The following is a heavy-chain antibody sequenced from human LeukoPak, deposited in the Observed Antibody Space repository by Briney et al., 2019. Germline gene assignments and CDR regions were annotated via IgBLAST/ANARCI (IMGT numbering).Heavy chain of an antibody. CDR2: ISLSGVT. D-gene: IGHD3-16*01. V-gene: IGHV4-4*02. CDR1: GGSISSTNW. CDR3: SRENWAFSPFGY. J-gene: IGHJ4*02. Sequence: PSGTLSLTCGVSGGSISSTNWWSWVRQPPGQGLEWIGEISLSGVTNYNPSLKSRVTMSLDRSKNHLSLTLTSVTAADTAVYYCSRENWAFSPFGYWGQGTLVTVSS.